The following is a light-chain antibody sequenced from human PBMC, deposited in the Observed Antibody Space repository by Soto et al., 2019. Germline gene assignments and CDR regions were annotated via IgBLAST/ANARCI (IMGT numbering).Light chain of an antibody. CDR2: EAS. CDR3: QHYDDELW. V-gene: IGKV3-15*01. Sequence: EILMTQSPATLSVSPGERATLSCRASQSVSTNLAWYQHKPGQAPRLLVYEASTRATGIPARFSGSGSGTEFTHTTVNLQSEDSAVNYCQHYDDELWFGVGTKVDTK. CDR1: QSVSTN. J-gene: IGKJ4*02.